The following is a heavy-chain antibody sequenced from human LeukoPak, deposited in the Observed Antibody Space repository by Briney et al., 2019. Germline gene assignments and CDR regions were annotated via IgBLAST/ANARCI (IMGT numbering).Heavy chain of an antibody. CDR1: GFTLSNCW. CDR3: ARRGYSGVWGMDV. V-gene: IGHV3-74*01. D-gene: IGHD5-12*01. CDR2: INGDGTTT. J-gene: IGHJ6*02. Sequence: GGSLRLSCAASGFTLSNCWMYRVRQAPGRGLVWVSRINGDGTTTTYADSVKGRFTISRDNAKNTLYLQMNSLRVDDTSVYYCARRGYSGVWGMDVWGQGTTVTVSS.